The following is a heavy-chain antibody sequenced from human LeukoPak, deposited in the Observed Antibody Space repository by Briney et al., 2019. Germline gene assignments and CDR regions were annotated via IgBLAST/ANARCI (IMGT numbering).Heavy chain of an antibody. V-gene: IGHV1-2*02. D-gene: IGHD3-22*01. CDR2: INPNSGGT. CDR1: GYTFTGYY. CDR3: ARATYYYDSSGYPQPEYFQH. J-gene: IGHJ1*01. Sequence: ASVKVSCKASGYTFTGYYMHWVRQAPGQGLEWMGWINPNSGGTNYAQKFQGRVTMTRDTSISTAYMELSRLRSDDTAVYYCARATYYYDSSGYPQPEYFQHWGQGTPVTVSS.